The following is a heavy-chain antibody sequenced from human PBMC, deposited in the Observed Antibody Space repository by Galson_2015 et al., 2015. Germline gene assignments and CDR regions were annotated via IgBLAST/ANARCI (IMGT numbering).Heavy chain of an antibody. CDR3: VAGIGWLPDY. CDR1: GFSFSNYW. V-gene: IGHV3-7*01. Sequence: SLRLSCAASGFSFSNYWLNWVRQAPGKGLEWVATIKHDGREKYYVDSVKGRFTISRDNAANLMYLQMDGLRAGDSAVYYCVAGIGWLPDYWGQGTRVTVSS. D-gene: IGHD6-19*01. CDR2: IKHDGREK. J-gene: IGHJ4*02.